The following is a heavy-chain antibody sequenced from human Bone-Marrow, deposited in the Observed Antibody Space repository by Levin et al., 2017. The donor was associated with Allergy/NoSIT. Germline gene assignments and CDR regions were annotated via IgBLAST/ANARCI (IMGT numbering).Heavy chain of an antibody. J-gene: IGHJ2*01. V-gene: IGHV3-23*01. CDR1: GFTFSTYA. CDR2: ISFNGGTT. D-gene: IGHD3-22*01. Sequence: GESLKISCAASGFTFSTYAMSWVRQAPGEGLVWISAISFNGGTTYYADSVEGRFTISRDNSKNTLYLEMNSLSAEDTAVYFCARGYDSSGYYVWFFDLWGRGALVTVSS. CDR3: ARGYDSSGYYVWFFDL.